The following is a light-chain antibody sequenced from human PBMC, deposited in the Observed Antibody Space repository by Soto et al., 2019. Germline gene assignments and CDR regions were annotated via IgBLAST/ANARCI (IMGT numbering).Light chain of an antibody. V-gene: IGKV3-15*01. CDR3: QQHNDWPLT. Sequence: EIVMTQSPGTPSVSPGERATLSCRASQSVRSNLAWYQQKPGQAPRLLIFGVSTRATGIPARFSGSGSGTEFALTISSLQSEDFAVYYCQQHNDWPLTFGGGTKVELK. CDR2: GVS. J-gene: IGKJ4*01. CDR1: QSVRSN.